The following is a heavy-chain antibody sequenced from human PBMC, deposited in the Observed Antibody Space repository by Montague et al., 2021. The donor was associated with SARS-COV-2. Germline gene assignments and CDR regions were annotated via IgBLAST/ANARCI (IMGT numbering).Heavy chain of an antibody. CDR1: GFTFDDYV. J-gene: IGHJ5*02. Sequence: SLRLSCSASGFTFDDYVMHWVRQAPGKGLEWVSGIGWRSGSIGYADSVKGRFTISRDNAKNSLYLQMNSLRAEDTALYHCAKGQKIQWLVFNSAPDWFDPWGQGTLVTASS. D-gene: IGHD5-12*01. CDR2: IGWRSGSI. V-gene: IGHV3-9*01. CDR3: AKGQKIQWLVFNSAPDWFDP.